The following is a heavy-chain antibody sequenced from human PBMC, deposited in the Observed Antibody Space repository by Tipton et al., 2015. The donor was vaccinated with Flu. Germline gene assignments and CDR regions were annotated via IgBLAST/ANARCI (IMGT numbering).Heavy chain of an antibody. CDR1: GFTFTYFG. CDR2: ISSSGSHT. J-gene: IGHJ6*02. V-gene: IGHV3-21*04. D-gene: IGHD1/OR15-1a*01. Sequence: CAASGFTFTYFGMNWVRLAPGKGLEWVSFISSSGSHTDYRDSVRGRFTVSRDNPKNSLYLQMNSLRAEDTALYYCARDMSSGNKKYGMDVWGQGTTVTVSS. CDR3: ARDMSSGNKKYGMDV.